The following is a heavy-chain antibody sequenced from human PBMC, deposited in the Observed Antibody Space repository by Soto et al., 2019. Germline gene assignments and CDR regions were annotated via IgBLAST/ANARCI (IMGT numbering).Heavy chain of an antibody. CDR2: IIPIFGTA. D-gene: IGHD2-15*01. CDR1: GGTFSSYA. J-gene: IGHJ6*02. CDR3: AREWGVVVVAAHYYYGMDV. V-gene: IGHV1-69*13. Sequence: SVKVSCKASGGTFSSYAISWVRQAPGQGLDWMGGIIPIFGTANYAQKFQGRVTITADESTSTAYMELSSLRSEGTAVYYCAREWGVVVVAAHYYYGMDVWGQGTTVTVSS.